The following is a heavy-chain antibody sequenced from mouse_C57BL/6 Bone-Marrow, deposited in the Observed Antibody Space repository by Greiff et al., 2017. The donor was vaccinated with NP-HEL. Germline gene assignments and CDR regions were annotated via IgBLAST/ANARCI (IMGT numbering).Heavy chain of an antibody. J-gene: IGHJ3*01. D-gene: IGHD2-1*01. CDR1: GFTFSSYA. Sequence: EVKVVESGEGLVKPGGSLKLSCAASGFTFSSYAMSWVRPTPEKRLEWVAYISSGGDYIYYADTVKGRFTISRDNARNTLYLQMSSLKSEDTAMYYCTRERGYGNYAWFAYWGQGTLVTVSA. CDR3: TRERGYGNYAWFAY. CDR2: ISSGGDYI. V-gene: IGHV5-9-1*02.